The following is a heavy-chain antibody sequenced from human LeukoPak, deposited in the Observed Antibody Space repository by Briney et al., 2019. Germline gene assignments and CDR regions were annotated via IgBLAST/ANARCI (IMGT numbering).Heavy chain of an antibody. D-gene: IGHD6-19*01. J-gene: IGHJ4*02. CDR2: ISGNGAGT. CDR1: GFTFSSHA. V-gene: IGHV3-23*02. CDR3: AKGGSGWAKTSRPDY. Sequence: PGGSLRLSCTPSGFTFSSHAMSWVRQAPGKGLEWVSGISGNGAGTYYGDSVKGRFTISRDNSKNTLYLQMNSLRAEDTAVYYCAKGGSGWAKTSRPDYWGQGTLVTVSS.